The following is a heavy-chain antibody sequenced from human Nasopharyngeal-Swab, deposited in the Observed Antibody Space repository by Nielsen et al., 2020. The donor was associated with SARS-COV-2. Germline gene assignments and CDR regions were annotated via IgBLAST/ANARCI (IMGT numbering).Heavy chain of an antibody. D-gene: IGHD2-21*01. CDR1: GFTLSSNS. CDR2: ISTSSSYL. V-gene: IGHV3-21*01. CDR3: ARDRDWAFDV. J-gene: IGHJ3*01. Sequence: GGSLRLSCAASGFTLSSNSMNWVRQAPGKGLEWVSSISTSSSYLYYADSVKGRFTISRDNPKNSLYLQMNSLRAEDTAVYYCARDRDWAFDVWGQGAVVTVSS.